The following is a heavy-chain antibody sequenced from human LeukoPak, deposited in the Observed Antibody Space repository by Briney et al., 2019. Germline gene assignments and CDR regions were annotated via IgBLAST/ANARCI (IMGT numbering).Heavy chain of an antibody. D-gene: IGHD4-17*01. J-gene: IGHJ2*01. CDR2: ISGGDIST. Sequence: GGSLRLSCAASGFTFSHSAMSWVRQAPGKGLEWVSNISGGDISTYYADSVKGRFTISRDNSKNTLYLQMNSLRADDTAVYFCVKDNYADYASGGVDWYFDLWGRGTLVTVSS. CDR3: VKDNYADYASGGVDWYFDL. CDR1: GFTFSHSA. V-gene: IGHV3-23*01.